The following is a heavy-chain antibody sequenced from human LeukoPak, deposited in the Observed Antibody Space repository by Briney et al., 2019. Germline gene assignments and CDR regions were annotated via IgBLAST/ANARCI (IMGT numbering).Heavy chain of an antibody. CDR3: ARAAHYHYYYGMDV. D-gene: IGHD2-15*01. CDR1: GGSISSYY. Sequence: SETLSLTCTVSGGSISSYYWSWIRQPPGKGLEWIGYIYYSGSTNYNPSLKSRVTISVDTSKNQFSLKLSSVTAADTAVYYCARAAHYHYYYGMDVWGQGTTVTVSS. V-gene: IGHV4-59*08. J-gene: IGHJ6*02. CDR2: IYYSGST.